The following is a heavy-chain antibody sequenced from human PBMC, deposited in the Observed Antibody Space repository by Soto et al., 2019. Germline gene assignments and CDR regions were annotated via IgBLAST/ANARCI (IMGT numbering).Heavy chain of an antibody. Sequence: GGSLRLSCAASGFTFSSYSMNWVRQAPGKGLEWVSYISSSSSTIYYADSVKGRFTISRDNAKNSLYLQMNSLRDEDTAVYYCAKRYSSGWYYFDYWGQGTLVTVSS. V-gene: IGHV3-48*02. CDR2: ISSSSSTI. CDR1: GFTFSSYS. CDR3: AKRYSSGWYYFDY. D-gene: IGHD6-19*01. J-gene: IGHJ4*02.